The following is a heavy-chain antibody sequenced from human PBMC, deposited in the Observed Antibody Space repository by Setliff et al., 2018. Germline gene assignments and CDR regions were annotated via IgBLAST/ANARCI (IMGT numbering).Heavy chain of an antibody. Sequence: PGGSLRLSCAASGFTFSSYGMHWVRQTPGKGLEWMTFIWYDGSDEYYADSVKGRFTISRDNSRNTLYLQMNSLRAEDTAVYYCARAHPHDYGDYVDYWGQGPWSPSPQ. V-gene: IGHV3-33*01. J-gene: IGHJ4*02. CDR3: ARAHPHDYGDYVDY. D-gene: IGHD4-17*01. CDR2: IWYDGSDE. CDR1: GFTFSSYG.